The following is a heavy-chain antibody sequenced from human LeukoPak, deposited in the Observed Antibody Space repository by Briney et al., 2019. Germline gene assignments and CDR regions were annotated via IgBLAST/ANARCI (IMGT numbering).Heavy chain of an antibody. CDR3: ARVYLDPYCSSTSCYGYYFDY. Sequence: GSLRLSCAASGFTFSSYAMSWVRQPPGKGLEWIGEINHSGSTNYNPSLKSRVTISVDTSKNQFSLKLSSVTAADTAVYYCARVYLDPYCSSTSCYGYYFDYWGQGTLVTVSS. D-gene: IGHD2-2*01. J-gene: IGHJ4*02. CDR1: GFTFSSYA. CDR2: INHSGST. V-gene: IGHV4-34*01.